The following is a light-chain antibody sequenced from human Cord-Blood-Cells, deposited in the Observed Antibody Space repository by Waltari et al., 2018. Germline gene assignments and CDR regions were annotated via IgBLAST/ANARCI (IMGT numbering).Light chain of an antibody. Sequence: QSVLTQPPSASGTPGQRVTISCSGSGSNIGSNYVYWYQQLPGTAPKLLIYRNNKRPSGVPDRFSGSKSGTSASLAISGLRSEDEADYYCAAWDDSLSVVFGGGTKLTVL. CDR3: AAWDDSLSVV. CDR1: GSNIGSNY. CDR2: RNN. V-gene: IGLV1-47*01. J-gene: IGLJ2*01.